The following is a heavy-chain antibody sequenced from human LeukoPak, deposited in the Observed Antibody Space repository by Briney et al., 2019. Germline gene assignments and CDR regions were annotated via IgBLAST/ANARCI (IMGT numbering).Heavy chain of an antibody. CDR2: IFYSGST. CDR3: ARQIREQWLVYYYYYMDV. CDR1: GGSISTSNYY. J-gene: IGHJ6*03. D-gene: IGHD6-19*01. V-gene: IGHV4-39*01. Sequence: SETLSLTCTASGGSISTSNYYWGWIRQPPGKGLEWIGNIFYSGSTYYSPSLKSRVTISVDTSKNQFSLKLSSVTAADTAVYYCARQIREQWLVYYYYYMDVWGKGTTVTISS.